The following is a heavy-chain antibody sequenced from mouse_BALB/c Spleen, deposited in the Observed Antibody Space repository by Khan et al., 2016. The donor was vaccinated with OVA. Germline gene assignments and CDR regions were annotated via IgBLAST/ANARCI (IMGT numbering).Heavy chain of an antibody. J-gene: IGHJ1*01. D-gene: IGHD2-3*01. CDR3: SRPSYDPRDFEV. CDR2: IAPANGNT. V-gene: IGHV14-3*02. Sequence: EVKLKESGAELVKPGASVKLSCTASGFNIKDTYLHWVKQRPEQGLEWIGRIAPANGNTQYDPKFQGKATLTSDTSSNTVYLQLNSLTSEDTSVYYCSRPSYDPRDFEVWGAGTTVTVSS. CDR1: GFNIKDTY.